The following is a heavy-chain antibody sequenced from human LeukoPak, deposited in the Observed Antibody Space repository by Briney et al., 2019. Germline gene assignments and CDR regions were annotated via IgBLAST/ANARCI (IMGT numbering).Heavy chain of an antibody. CDR2: IYYSGST. CDR1: GGSISSYY. V-gene: IGHV4-59*01. CDR3: AREGTMVRGVIRYYYYGMDV. D-gene: IGHD3-10*01. Sequence: PSETLSLTCTVSGGSISSYYWSWIRQPPGKGLEWIGYIYYSGSTNYNPSLKSRVTISVDTSKNQFSLKLSSVTAADTAVYYCAREGTMVRGVIRYYYYGMDVWGQGTTVTVSS. J-gene: IGHJ6*02.